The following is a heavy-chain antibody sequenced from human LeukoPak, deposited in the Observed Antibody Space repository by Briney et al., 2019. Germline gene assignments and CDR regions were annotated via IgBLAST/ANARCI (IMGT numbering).Heavy chain of an antibody. CDR1: GGSISSSSYY. V-gene: IGHV4-39*01. Sequence: SETLSLTCTVSGGSISSSSYYWGWIRQPPGKGLEWIGSIYYSGSIYYNPSLKSRVTISVDTSKNQFSLKLSSVTAADTAVYYCASLDYYGSGSYPFLGDYWGQGTLVTVSS. CDR2: IYYSGSI. D-gene: IGHD3-10*01. J-gene: IGHJ4*02. CDR3: ASLDYYGSGSYPFLGDY.